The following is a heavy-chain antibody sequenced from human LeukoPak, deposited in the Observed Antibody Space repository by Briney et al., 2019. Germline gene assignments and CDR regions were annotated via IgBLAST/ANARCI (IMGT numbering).Heavy chain of an antibody. CDR1: GYSFTSYW. J-gene: IGHJ4*02. CDR2: IYPGYSDT. CDR3: ARSGRITQGDY. Sequence: GASLQISYDGSGYSFTSYWIGWVRRMPGKGREGMGIIYPGYSDTRYSPSFQGQVPISADKSISTAYLQWSTLKASDTAMYYCARSGRITQGDYWGQGTMVTVSS. D-gene: IGHD3-10*01. V-gene: IGHV5-51*01.